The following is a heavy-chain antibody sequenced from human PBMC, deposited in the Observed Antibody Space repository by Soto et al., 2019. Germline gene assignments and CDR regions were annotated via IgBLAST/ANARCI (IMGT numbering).Heavy chain of an antibody. CDR3: ARHFVAVVIKGGGY. Sequence: QLQLQESGPGLVKPSETLSLSCSVSGGSINRSNYYWDWIRQPPGKGLEWIGTIYYNGNAYYNPALKSRVTMSVDTSKNQLSLKLSSVTAADTAVYYCARHFVAVVIKGGGYRGQGTLVTVSS. V-gene: IGHV4-39*01. J-gene: IGHJ4*02. D-gene: IGHD3-22*01. CDR1: GGSINRSNYY. CDR2: IYYNGNA.